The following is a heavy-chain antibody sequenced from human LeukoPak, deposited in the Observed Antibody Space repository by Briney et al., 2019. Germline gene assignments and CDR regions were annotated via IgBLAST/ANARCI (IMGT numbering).Heavy chain of an antibody. CDR3: ARGLPYDFWSGYYSGNWFDP. J-gene: IGHJ5*02. V-gene: IGHV1-46*01. CDR1: GYTFTSYY. D-gene: IGHD3-3*01. CDR2: INPSGGST. Sequence: ASVKVSCKASGYTFTSYYMHWVRQAPGQGLEWMGVINPSGGSTSYAQKFQGRVTMTRDMSASTVYMELSSLRSEDTAVYYCARGLPYDFWSGYYSGNWFDPWGQGTLVTVSS.